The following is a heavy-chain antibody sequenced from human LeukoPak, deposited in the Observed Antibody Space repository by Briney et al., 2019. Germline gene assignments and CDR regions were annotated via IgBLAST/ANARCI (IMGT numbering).Heavy chain of an antibody. V-gene: IGHV1-8*03. Sequence: ASVKVSCKASGYTFSSYDVNWVRQATGQGLEWMGWMNPNTGNTGYAHKFQGRVTITRNTSISTAHMELSSLRSEDTAVYYCARVVGSYFDYWGQGTLITVSS. D-gene: IGHD2-15*01. CDR1: GYTFSSYD. CDR3: ARVVGSYFDY. CDR2: MNPNTGNT. J-gene: IGHJ4*02.